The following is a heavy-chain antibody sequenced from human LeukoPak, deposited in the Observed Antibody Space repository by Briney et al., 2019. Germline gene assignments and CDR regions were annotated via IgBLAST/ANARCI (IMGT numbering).Heavy chain of an antibody. J-gene: IGHJ4*02. V-gene: IGHV4-38-2*02. CDR2: IYHSGTT. CDR1: GYSISSGFY. D-gene: IGHD2/OR15-2a*01. Sequence: PSETLSLTCTVSGYSISSGFYWGWIRQPPGKGLEWIGSIYHSGTTYYNPSLKSRVTMSVDTSKNQFSLKLSSVTAADTAVYHCASRGYFEDYWGQGTLVTVSS. CDR3: ASRGYFEDY.